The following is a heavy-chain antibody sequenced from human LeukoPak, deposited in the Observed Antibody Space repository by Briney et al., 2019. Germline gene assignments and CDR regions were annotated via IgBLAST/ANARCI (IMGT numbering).Heavy chain of an antibody. Sequence: SVKVSCKASGGTFSSYAISWVRQAPGQGLEWMGGIIPIFGTANYAQKFQGRVTITADESTSTAYMELSSLRSEDTAVYYCARAEQFLEWLFGYWGQGTLVTVSS. CDR3: ARAEQFLEWLFGY. CDR2: IIPIFGTA. V-gene: IGHV1-69*13. CDR1: GGTFSSYA. D-gene: IGHD3-3*01. J-gene: IGHJ4*02.